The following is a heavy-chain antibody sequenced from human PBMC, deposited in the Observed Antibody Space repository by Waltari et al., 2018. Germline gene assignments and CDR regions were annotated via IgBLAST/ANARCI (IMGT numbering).Heavy chain of an antibody. CDR3: ARDRDGDYNFDY. CDR1: GFVFSRYG. CDR2: ISYSGSNK. J-gene: IGHJ4*01. D-gene: IGHD4-17*01. Sequence: QVQLVESGGGVVQPGRSLRLSCAASGFVFSRYGMHWVRQAPGKGWEWVAVISYSGSNKYYTDSVKGRFTISRDNPKNTLYLQINSLTAEDTAVYYCARDRDGDYNFDYWGQGTLVSVSS. V-gene: IGHV3-30*03.